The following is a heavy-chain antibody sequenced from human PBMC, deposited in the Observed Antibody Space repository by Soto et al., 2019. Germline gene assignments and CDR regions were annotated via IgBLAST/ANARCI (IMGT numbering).Heavy chain of an antibody. D-gene: IGHD6-25*01. J-gene: IGHJ4*02. V-gene: IGHV3-15*07. Sequence: GXSLRLSSAASGFSFTNPWRNWVRQAPVKGLEWVGRIKSKTDGGTADYAAPVKGRFTISRDESKNTLYLQMNSLKTEDTAVYYCTTGMSGPKNFWGQGTLVTVSS. CDR1: GFSFTNPW. CDR3: TTGMSGPKNF. CDR2: IKSKTDGGTA.